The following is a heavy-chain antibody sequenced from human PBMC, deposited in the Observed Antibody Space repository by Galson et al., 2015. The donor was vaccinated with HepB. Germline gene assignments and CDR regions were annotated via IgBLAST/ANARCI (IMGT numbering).Heavy chain of an antibody. V-gene: IGHV1-2*04. CDR1: GYSFSDYY. J-gene: IGHJ4*02. CDR3: ARGQQWLESDFDY. D-gene: IGHD6-19*01. Sequence: SVKVSCKASGYSFSDYYIHWVRQAPGQGLEWMGWINPNSGVTKYAQKFQGWVTMTRDTSINTAYMELSRLRSDDTAVYYCARGQQWLESDFDYWGQGTLVTLSS. CDR2: INPNSGVT.